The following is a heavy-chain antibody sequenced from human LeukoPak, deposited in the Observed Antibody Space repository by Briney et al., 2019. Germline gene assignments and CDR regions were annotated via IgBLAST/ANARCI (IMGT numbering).Heavy chain of an antibody. CDR3: AKGVVAATNAAYYGMDV. D-gene: IGHD2-15*01. J-gene: IGHJ6*02. V-gene: IGHV3-30*18. CDR2: ISYDESDK. CDR1: GFTFSNYG. Sequence: GRSLILSCAASGFTFSNYGMHWVRPAPGKGLEWVAVISYDESDKYYADSVKGRFTISRDNSKNTLYLQMNSLRPEDTAVYYCAKGVVAATNAAYYGMDVWGQGTTVTVSS.